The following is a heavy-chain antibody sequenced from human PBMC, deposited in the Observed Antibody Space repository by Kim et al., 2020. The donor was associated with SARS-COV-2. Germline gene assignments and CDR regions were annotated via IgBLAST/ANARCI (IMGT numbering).Heavy chain of an antibody. J-gene: IGHJ6*03. CDR3: AREVRRELLFNYYYYMDV. CDR2: IYYSGST. Sequence: SETLSLTCTVSGGSISSYYWSWIRQPPGKGLEWIGYIYYSGSTNYNPSLKSRVTISVDTSKNQFSLKLSSVTAADTAVYYCAREVRRELLFNYYYYMDVWGKGTTVTVSS. D-gene: IGHD1-26*01. CDR1: GGSISSYY. V-gene: IGHV4-59*01.